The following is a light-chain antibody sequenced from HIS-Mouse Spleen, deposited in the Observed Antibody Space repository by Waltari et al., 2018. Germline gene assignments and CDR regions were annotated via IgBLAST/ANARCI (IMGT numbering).Light chain of an antibody. J-gene: IGLJ3*02. Sequence: QTVVTQEPSLTVSPGGTVTLTCASSTGAVTSVYYPNWFQQKPGQAPRDLNYCTSHKHSWTPARFSGSLLGGKAALTLSGVQPEDEAEYYCLLYYGGARVFGGGTKLTVL. CDR2: CTS. V-gene: IGLV7-43*01. CDR3: LLYYGGARV. CDR1: TGAVTSVYY.